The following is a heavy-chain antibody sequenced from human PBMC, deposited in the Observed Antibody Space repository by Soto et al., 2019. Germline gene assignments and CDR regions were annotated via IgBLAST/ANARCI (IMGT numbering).Heavy chain of an antibody. CDR1: GFTFSSYS. Sequence: PVGSLRLSCAASGFTFSSYSMNWVRQAPGKGLEWVSYISSSSSTIYYADSVKGRFTISRDNAKNSLYLQMNSLRDEDTAVYYCAREYYDFWSGYYPSKSNYYGMDVWGQGTTVTVSS. CDR3: AREYYDFWSGYYPSKSNYYGMDV. V-gene: IGHV3-48*02. J-gene: IGHJ6*02. D-gene: IGHD3-3*01. CDR2: ISSSSSTI.